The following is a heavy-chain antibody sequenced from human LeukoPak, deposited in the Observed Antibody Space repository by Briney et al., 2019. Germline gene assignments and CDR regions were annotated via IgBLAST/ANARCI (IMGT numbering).Heavy chain of an antibody. J-gene: IGHJ2*01. CDR2: INPNSGGI. Sequence: ASVKVSCKASGYTFTGYYMHWVRQAPAQGLEWMGWINPNSGGINYAQKFQGRVTMTRDTSITTAYMELSRLSSDDTAVYYCARHPGKVTNDWYFDLWGRGTLVTVSS. V-gene: IGHV1-2*02. CDR1: GYTFTGYY. CDR3: ARHPGKVTNDWYFDL. D-gene: IGHD4-23*01.